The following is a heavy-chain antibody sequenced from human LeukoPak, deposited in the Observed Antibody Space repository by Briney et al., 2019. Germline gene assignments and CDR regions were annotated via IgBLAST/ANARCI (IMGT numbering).Heavy chain of an antibody. CDR1: GGSISSGGYS. D-gene: IGHD2-2*01. CDR2: IYHSGST. V-gene: IGHV4-30-2*01. Sequence: SETLSLTCAVSGGSISSGGYSWSWIRQPPGKGLEWIGYIYHSGSTYYNPSLKSRVTISVDRSKNQFSLKLSSVTAADTAVYYCARHADYYYYYGMDVWGQGTTVTVSS. CDR3: ARHADYYYYYGMDV. J-gene: IGHJ6*02.